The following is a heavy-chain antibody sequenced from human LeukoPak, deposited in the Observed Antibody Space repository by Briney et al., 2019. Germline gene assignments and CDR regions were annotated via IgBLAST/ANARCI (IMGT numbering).Heavy chain of an antibody. V-gene: IGHV3-23*01. CDR1: GFTFSDYA. D-gene: IGHD2-2*01. CDR3: ARDIVVVPAGLYYYVMDV. CDR2: ISGSGGDT. J-gene: IGHJ6*02. Sequence: PGGSLRLSCAASGFTFSDYAMSWVRQVPGKGLEWVSVISGSGGDTYYADSVKGRFTISRDNSKNTLYLQMNSLRTEDTAVYYCARDIVVVPAGLYYYVMDVWGQGTTVTVSS.